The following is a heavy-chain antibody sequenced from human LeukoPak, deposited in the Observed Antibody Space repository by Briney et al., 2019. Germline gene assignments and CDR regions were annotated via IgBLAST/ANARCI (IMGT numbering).Heavy chain of an antibody. D-gene: IGHD2-2*01. J-gene: IGHJ4*02. V-gene: IGHV3-30-3*01. CDR2: ISYDGSNK. CDR1: GFTFSSYA. CDR3: ARGVDYLDY. Sequence: SGGSLRLSCAASGFTFSSYAMHWVRQAPGKGLEWVAVISYDGSNKYYADSVKGRFTISRDNSKNTLYLQMNSLRAEDTAVYYCARGVDYLDYWGQGTLVTVSS.